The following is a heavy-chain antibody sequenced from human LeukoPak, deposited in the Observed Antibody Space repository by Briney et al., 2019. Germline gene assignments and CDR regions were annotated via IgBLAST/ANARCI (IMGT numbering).Heavy chain of an antibody. D-gene: IGHD5-12*01. CDR2: ISSNGGGT. CDR3: ARDKGRYSGYPYDALDI. V-gene: IGHV3-64*01. J-gene: IGHJ3*02. Sequence: GGSLRLSCAASGFTFSSYAMHWVRQAPGKGLEFVSAISSNGGGTYYANSVKGRFIISRDNSKNTLYLQMGSLGAEDMALYYCARDKGRYSGYPYDALDIWGQGTMVTVSS. CDR1: GFTFSSYA.